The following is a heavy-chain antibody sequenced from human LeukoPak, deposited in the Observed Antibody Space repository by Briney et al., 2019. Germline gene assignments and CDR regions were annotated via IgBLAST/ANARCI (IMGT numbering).Heavy chain of an antibody. CDR3: AKDPQIWEWLAQYYSDY. V-gene: IGHV3-23*01. D-gene: IGHD6-19*01. J-gene: IGHJ4*02. CDR2: ISGSGGST. Sequence: PGGSLRLSCVASGFTFSSYAMSWVRQAPGKGLEWVSAISGSGGSTYYADSVKGRFTISRDNSKNTLYLQMNSLRAEDTAVYYCAKDPQIWEWLAQYYSDYWGQGTLVTVSS. CDR1: GFTFSSYA.